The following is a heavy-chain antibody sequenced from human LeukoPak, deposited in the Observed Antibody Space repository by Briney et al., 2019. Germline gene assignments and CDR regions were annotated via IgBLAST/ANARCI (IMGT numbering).Heavy chain of an antibody. V-gene: IGHV4-59*01. J-gene: IGHJ5*02. CDR1: GASISSNY. Sequence: PSETLSLTCTVSGASISSNYWSWIRQPPGKGLEWMGYVFYGGTTNYNPSLKNRVTISVDTSNNQFSLTLSSVTAADTAVYYCARDAGGGDSWGQGTLVTVSS. CDR3: ARDAGGGDS. D-gene: IGHD2-21*01. CDR2: VFYGGTT.